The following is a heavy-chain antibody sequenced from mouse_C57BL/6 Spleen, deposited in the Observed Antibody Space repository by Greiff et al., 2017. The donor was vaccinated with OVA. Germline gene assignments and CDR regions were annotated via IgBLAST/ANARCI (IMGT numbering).Heavy chain of an antibody. CDR2: IYPGDGDT. D-gene: IGHD1-1*01. CDR1: GYAFSSSW. CDR3: ARGYGSSEYYCDY. J-gene: IGHJ2*01. Sequence: VQLQQSGPELVKPGASVKISCKASGYAFSSSWMNWVKQRPGKGLEWIGRIYPGDGDTNYNGKFKGKATLTADKSSSTAYMQLSSLTSEDSAVYFCARGYGSSEYYCDYWGQGTTLTVSS. V-gene: IGHV1-82*01.